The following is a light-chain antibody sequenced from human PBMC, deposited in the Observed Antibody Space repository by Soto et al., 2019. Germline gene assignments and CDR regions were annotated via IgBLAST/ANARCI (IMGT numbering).Light chain of an antibody. CDR3: QHYNSYSEA. CDR2: KAS. CDR1: QTISSW. V-gene: IGKV1-5*03. Sequence: IPMTPSPSTLSGSLLYRFTITFRASQTISSWLAWYQQKPGKAPKLLIYKASTLKSGVPSRFSGSGSGTEFTLTISSLQPDDFATYYCQHYNSYSEAFGQGTKVDI. J-gene: IGKJ1*01.